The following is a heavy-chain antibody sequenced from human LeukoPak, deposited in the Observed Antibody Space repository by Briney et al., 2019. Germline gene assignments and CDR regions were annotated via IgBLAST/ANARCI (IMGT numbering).Heavy chain of an antibody. D-gene: IGHD5-18*01. CDR2: IIPIPGIA. CDR3: ARAPAMVSFSDY. Sequence: SVKVSCKASGGTFSSYAISWVRQAPGQGLEWMGRIIPIPGIANYAQKFQGRVTITADKSTSTAYMELSSLRSEDTAVYYCARAPAMVSFSDYWGQGTLVTVSS. J-gene: IGHJ4*02. CDR1: GGTFSSYA. V-gene: IGHV1-69*04.